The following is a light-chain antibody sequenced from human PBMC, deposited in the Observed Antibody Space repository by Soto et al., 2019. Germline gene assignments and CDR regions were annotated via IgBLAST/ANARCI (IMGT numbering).Light chain of an antibody. Sequence: EIVMTQSPATLSVSPGERATLSCRASQSVSSDLVWYQQKPGQAPRLLISGASTRATGIPDRFSGSGSGTEFTLTIRSLQSEDFAVYYCQQYNNWPPAFGGGSNVEIK. CDR3: QQYNNWPPA. J-gene: IGKJ4*01. CDR1: QSVSSD. V-gene: IGKV3-15*01. CDR2: GAS.